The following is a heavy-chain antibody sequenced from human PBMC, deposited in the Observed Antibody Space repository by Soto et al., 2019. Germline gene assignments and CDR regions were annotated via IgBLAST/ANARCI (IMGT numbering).Heavy chain of an antibody. D-gene: IGHD3-10*01. J-gene: IGHJ3*02. CDR3: ARDRDGSGSYDAFDI. V-gene: IGHV1-69*04. CDR2: IIPILGIA. Sequence: SVKVSCKASGGTFSSYTISWVRQAPGQGLEWMGRIIPILGIANYAQKFQGRVTITADKSTSTAYMELSSLRSEDTAVYYCARDRDGSGSYDAFDIWGQGTMVTVSS. CDR1: GGTFSSYT.